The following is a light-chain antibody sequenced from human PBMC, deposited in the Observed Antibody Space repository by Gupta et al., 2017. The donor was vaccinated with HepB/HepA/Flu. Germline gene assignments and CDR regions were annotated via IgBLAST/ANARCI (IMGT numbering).Light chain of an antibody. J-gene: IGKJ3*01. CDR1: QSVSSSY. V-gene: IGKV3-20*01. CDR3: QQYGSSPFT. CDR2: GAS. Sequence: IVLTQSPGTLSLSPGERATLSCRASQSVSSSYLAWYQQKPGQAPRPLIDGASSRATGIPDRFSGSGSGTDFTRTISRLEPEDFAVYYCQQYGSSPFTFGPGTKVDIK.